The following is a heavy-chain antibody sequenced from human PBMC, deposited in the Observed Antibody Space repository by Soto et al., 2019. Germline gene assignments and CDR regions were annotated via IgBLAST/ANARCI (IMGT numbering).Heavy chain of an antibody. D-gene: IGHD3-3*01. V-gene: IGHV4-59*01. CDR1: GGSNSSYY. J-gene: IGHJ4*02. Sequence: SEPLSLTCTVSGGSNSSYYWSWLRPPPGKGLEWIGYIYYTGSTNYNPSLKSRVTMSVDTSTNQFSLKLTSVTAADTAVYYCARGPNYDFWSGYFRGWGQGTLVTVS. CDR3: ARGPNYDFWSGYFRG. CDR2: IYYTGST.